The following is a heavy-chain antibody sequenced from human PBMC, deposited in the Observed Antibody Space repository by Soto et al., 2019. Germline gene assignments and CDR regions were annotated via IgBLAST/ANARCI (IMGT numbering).Heavy chain of an antibody. D-gene: IGHD6-19*01. Sequence: GGSLRLSCAASGFTFSSYSMNWVRQAPGKGLEWVSSISSSSSYIYYAESVKGRFTISRENAKNSLYLQMNSLRAEDTAVYYCARARGSIAVAGTFDYWGQGTLVTVSS. J-gene: IGHJ4*02. CDR2: ISSSSSYI. CDR1: GFTFSSYS. CDR3: ARARGSIAVAGTFDY. V-gene: IGHV3-21*01.